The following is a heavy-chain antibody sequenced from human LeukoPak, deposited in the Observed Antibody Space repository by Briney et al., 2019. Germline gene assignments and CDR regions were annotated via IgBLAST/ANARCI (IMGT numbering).Heavy chain of an antibody. CDR2: IGVSGVST. V-gene: IGHV3-23*01. Sequence: PGGSLRLSCAASGFTFNTYAMNWVRQAPGKGLEWVSSIGVSGVSTYYGDSVKGRFTISRDSSKNTLYLQMNSLRAEDTAVYYCAKRSAGGLPPYFDYWGQGTPVTVSP. J-gene: IGHJ4*02. CDR1: GFTFNTYA. D-gene: IGHD6-13*01. CDR3: AKRSAGGLPPYFDY.